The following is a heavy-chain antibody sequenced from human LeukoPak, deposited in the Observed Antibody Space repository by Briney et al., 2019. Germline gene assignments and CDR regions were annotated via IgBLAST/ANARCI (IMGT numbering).Heavy chain of an antibody. CDR2: INHSGST. J-gene: IGHJ6*02. Sequence: SETLFLTCAVYGGSFSGYYWSWIRQPPGKGLEWIGEINHSGSTNYNPSLKSRVTISVDTSKNQFSLKLSSVTAADTAVYYCARGLTIFGVDYYYYGMDVWGQGTTVTVSS. D-gene: IGHD3-3*01. CDR3: ARGLTIFGVDYYYYGMDV. V-gene: IGHV4-34*01. CDR1: GGSFSGYY.